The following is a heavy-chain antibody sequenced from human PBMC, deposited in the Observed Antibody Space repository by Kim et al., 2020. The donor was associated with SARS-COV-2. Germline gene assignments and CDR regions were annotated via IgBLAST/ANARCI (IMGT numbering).Heavy chain of an antibody. CDR1: GGSISSGGYY. D-gene: IGHD4-17*01. CDR2: IYYSGST. Sequence: SETLSLTCTVSGGSISSGGYYWSWIRQHPGKGLEWIGYIYYSGSTYYNPSLKSRVTISVDTSKNQFSLKLSSVTAADTAVYYCARGEGLYGDYQHFDYWGQGTLVTVSS. V-gene: IGHV4-31*03. J-gene: IGHJ4*02. CDR3: ARGEGLYGDYQHFDY.